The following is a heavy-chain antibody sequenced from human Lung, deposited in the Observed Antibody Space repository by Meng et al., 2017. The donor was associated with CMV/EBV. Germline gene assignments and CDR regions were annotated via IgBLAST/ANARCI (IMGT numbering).Heavy chain of an antibody. CDR3: ARDLKSYCSSTSCYINWVDP. CDR1: GGPISSSSYY. CDR2: IYYSGST. D-gene: IGHD2-2*02. J-gene: IGHJ5*02. V-gene: IGHV4-39*07. Sequence: SETLSLXCTVSGGPISSSSYYWGWIRQPPGKGLEWIGSIYYSGSTYYNPSLKSRVTISVDTSKNQFSLKLSSVTAADTAVYYCARDLKSYCSSTSCYINWVDPWXQGTLVTVSS.